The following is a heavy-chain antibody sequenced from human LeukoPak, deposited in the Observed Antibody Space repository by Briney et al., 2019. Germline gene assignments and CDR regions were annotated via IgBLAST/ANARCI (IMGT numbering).Heavy chain of an antibody. J-gene: IGHJ4*02. CDR3: AKKSPDSSGNPAYD. D-gene: IGHD4-23*01. CDR2: IWYDGSKK. Sequence: GRSLRLSCAASGFTFSSYGFHWVRQAPGKGLEWVAIIWYDGSKKYYSDSVKGRFSISRDDSQNTLYLQMNSLRAEDTAVYYCAKKSPDSSGNPAYDWGQGTLVTVSS. CDR1: GFTFSSYG. V-gene: IGHV3-33*06.